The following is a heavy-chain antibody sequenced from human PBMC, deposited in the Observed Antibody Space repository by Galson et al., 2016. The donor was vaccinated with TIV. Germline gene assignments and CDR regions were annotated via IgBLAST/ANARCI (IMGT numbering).Heavy chain of an antibody. Sequence: SLRLSCAASGFTFDDYAMHWVRQAPGKGLEWVSGISLNSGNIGYADSVKGRFTISRDNAKNSLFLQMNSLRAEDTALYYCVKDGYGSGSRFDYWGQGTLVTVSA. CDR3: VKDGYGSGSRFDY. J-gene: IGHJ4*02. D-gene: IGHD3-10*01. CDR2: ISLNSGNI. V-gene: IGHV3-9*01. CDR1: GFTFDDYA.